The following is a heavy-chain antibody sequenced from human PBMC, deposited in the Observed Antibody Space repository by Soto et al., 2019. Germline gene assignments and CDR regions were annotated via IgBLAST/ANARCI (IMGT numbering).Heavy chain of an antibody. J-gene: IGHJ6*02. CDR3: ARQVGRYDILTGYYVLYYYYGMDV. CDR1: GYTFTGYY. CDR2: INPNSGGT. D-gene: IGHD3-9*01. Sequence: ASVKVSCKASGYTFTGYYMHWVRQAPGQGLEWMGWINPNSGGTNYAQKFQGRVTMTRDTSISTAYMELSRLRSDDTAAYYCARQVGRYDILTGYYVLYYYYGMDVWGQGTTVTVSS. V-gene: IGHV1-2*02.